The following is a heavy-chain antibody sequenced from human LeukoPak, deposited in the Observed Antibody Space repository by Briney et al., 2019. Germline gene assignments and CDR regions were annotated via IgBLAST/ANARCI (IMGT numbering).Heavy chain of an antibody. CDR1: GFTVSSNY. D-gene: IGHD3-22*01. CDR2: IYSGGST. V-gene: IGHV3-53*01. CDR3: ARARYYYDRDAFDI. J-gene: IGHJ3*02. Sequence: GGSLRLSCAASGFTVSSNYMSWVRQAPGKGLEGVSVIYSGGSTYYADSVKGRFTISRDNAKNSLYLQMNSLRAEDTAVYYCARARYYYDRDAFDIWGQGTMVTVSS.